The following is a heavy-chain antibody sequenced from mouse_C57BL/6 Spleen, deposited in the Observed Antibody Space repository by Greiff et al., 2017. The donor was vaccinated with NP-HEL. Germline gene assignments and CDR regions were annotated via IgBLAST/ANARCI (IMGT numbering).Heavy chain of an antibody. J-gene: IGHJ4*01. CDR2: IYPGDGDT. D-gene: IGHD1-1*01. Sequence: QVQLKQSGPELVKPGASVKISCKASGYAFSSSWMNWVKQRPGKGLEWIGRIYPGDGDTNYNGKFKGKATLTADKSSSTAYMQLSSLTSEDSAVYFGARGYYGSAMDYWGQGTSVTVSS. CDR1: GYAFSSSW. CDR3: ARGYYGSAMDY. V-gene: IGHV1-82*01.